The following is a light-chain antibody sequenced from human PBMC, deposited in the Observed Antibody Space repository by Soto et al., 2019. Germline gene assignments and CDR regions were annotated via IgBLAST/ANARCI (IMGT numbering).Light chain of an antibody. CDR3: PEYTKWPPR. J-gene: IGKJ5*01. CDR1: QSARSS. V-gene: IGKV3-15*01. CDR2: DVS. Sequence: VVTLSPSTLSVSPEERATLSSKASQSARSSLGWYQQKPGQPPRLLIHDVSIRATGIPARFNGSGSGTEFTLTISSLQSEDFAVYCSPEYTKWPPRFGQGTRLQIK.